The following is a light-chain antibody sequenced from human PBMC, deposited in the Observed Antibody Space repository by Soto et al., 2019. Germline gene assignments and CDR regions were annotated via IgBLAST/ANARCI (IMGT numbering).Light chain of an antibody. V-gene: IGKV3-15*01. J-gene: IGKJ1*01. Sequence: EIVMTQSPATLSVSPGERATLSCSASQSVSSNLAWYQQKPVQAPRLLIYGASTRATGIPARFSGSGSGTEFTLTISSLQSEDVAVYYCQQYNNWPRTFGQGTKVEIK. CDR1: QSVSSN. CDR3: QQYNNWPRT. CDR2: GAS.